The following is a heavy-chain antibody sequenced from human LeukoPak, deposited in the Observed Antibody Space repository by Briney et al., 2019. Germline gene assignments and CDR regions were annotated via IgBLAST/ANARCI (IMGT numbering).Heavy chain of an antibody. J-gene: IGHJ4*02. CDR3: SRWGDYDVLTGYYDSDF. Sequence: PGGSLRLSCAASGFTFSNYAMSWVRQAPGKGLEGVSAIVGSGGSTYYADSVKGRFSISRDNSKTTLFLQMNSLRVEDTALYYCSRWGDYDVLTGYYDSDFWGQGTLVTVSS. V-gene: IGHV3-23*01. CDR2: IVGSGGST. CDR1: GFTFSNYA. D-gene: IGHD3-9*01.